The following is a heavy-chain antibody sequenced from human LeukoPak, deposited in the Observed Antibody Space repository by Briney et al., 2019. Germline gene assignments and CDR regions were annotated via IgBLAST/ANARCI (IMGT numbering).Heavy chain of an antibody. Sequence: PGGSLRLSCAASGFTFSSYSMNWVRQAPGKGLEWVSSISSSSSNIYYADSVKGRFTISRDNAKNTLYLQMNSLRAEDTAVYYCARVQSGGGWNWATRYYYYYYMDVWGKGTTVTVSS. D-gene: IGHD1-7*01. V-gene: IGHV3-21*01. CDR3: ARVQSGGGWNWATRYYYYYYMDV. CDR2: ISSSSSNI. J-gene: IGHJ6*03. CDR1: GFTFSSYS.